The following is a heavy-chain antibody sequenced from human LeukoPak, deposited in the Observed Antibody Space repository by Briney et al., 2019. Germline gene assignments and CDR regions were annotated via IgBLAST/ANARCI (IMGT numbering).Heavy chain of an antibody. CDR1: GFTFSSYA. CDR2: ISGSGGST. D-gene: IGHD6-19*01. V-gene: IGHV3-23*01. Sequence: GGSLRLSCAASGFTFSSYAMSWVRQAPGKGLEWVSAISGSGGSTYYADSVKGRFTISRDNSKNTLYLQMNSLRAEDTAVYYCAKQVGQWLVRVESFAFDIWGQGTMVTVSS. CDR3: AKQVGQWLVRVESFAFDI. J-gene: IGHJ3*02.